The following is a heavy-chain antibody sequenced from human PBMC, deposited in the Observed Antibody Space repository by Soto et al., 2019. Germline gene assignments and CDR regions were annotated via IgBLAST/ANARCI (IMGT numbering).Heavy chain of an antibody. CDR1: GGSISSSSYY. CDR2: IYHSGST. V-gene: IGHV4-39*07. D-gene: IGHD4-17*01. J-gene: IGHJ4*02. CDR3: AAGGGLPRCY. Sequence: PSETLSLTCTVSGGSISSSSYYWGWIRQPPGKGLEWIGYIYHSGSTYYNPSLKSRVTISVDRSKNQFSLKLSSVTAADTAVYYCAAGGGLPRCYWGQGTLVTVSS.